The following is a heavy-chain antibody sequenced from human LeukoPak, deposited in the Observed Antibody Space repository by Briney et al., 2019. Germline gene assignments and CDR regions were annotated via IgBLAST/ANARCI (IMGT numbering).Heavy chain of an antibody. D-gene: IGHD3-3*01. CDR2: ISSSGSTI. CDR3: ARDQGGVLRFLEWPQYFDY. CDR1: GFTFSDYY. V-gene: IGHV3-11*01. Sequence: GGSLRLSCVASGFTFSDYYMSWIRQAPGKGLEWVSYISSSGSTIYYADSVKGRFTISRDNAKNSLYLQMNSLRAEDTAVYYCARDQGGVLRFLEWPQYFDYWGQGTLVTVSS. J-gene: IGHJ4*02.